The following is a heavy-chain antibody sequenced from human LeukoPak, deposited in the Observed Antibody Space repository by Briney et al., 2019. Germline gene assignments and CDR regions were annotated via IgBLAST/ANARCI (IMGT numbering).Heavy chain of an antibody. CDR1: GGSINDNY. Sequence: SETLSLTCTVSGGSINDNYWSWIRQPPGKGLEWIAYINYSGDTNYNPSLKSRVTISIDTSKNQFSLKLSSVTAADTAVYYCARGKRYYYDSSGYSYWGQGTLVTVSS. D-gene: IGHD3-22*01. J-gene: IGHJ4*02. CDR2: INYSGDT. V-gene: IGHV4-59*12. CDR3: ARGKRYYYDSSGYSY.